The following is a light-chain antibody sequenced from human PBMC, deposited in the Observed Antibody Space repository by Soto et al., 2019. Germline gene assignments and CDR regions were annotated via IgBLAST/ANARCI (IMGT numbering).Light chain of an antibody. Sequence: EIVLTQSPATLSLSPGERATLSCRSSQSVSSYLAWYQQKPGQAPRLLIYDASNRATGIPARFSGSGSGTDFTLTISSLEPEDFAVYYCQQYNEWPFTFGPGTKVDIK. CDR1: QSVSSY. CDR3: QQYNEWPFT. V-gene: IGKV3-11*01. CDR2: DAS. J-gene: IGKJ3*01.